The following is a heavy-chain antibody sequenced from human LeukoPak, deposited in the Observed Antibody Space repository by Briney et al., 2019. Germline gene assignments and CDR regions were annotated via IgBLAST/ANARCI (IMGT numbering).Heavy chain of an antibody. D-gene: IGHD3-3*01. J-gene: IGHJ4*02. V-gene: IGHV3-23*01. CDR2: ISGSGGST. CDR1: GFTFSSYA. Sequence: PGGSLRLSCAASGFTFSSYAMSWVRQAPGKGLVWVSAISGSGGSTYYADSVKGRFTISRDNSKNTLYLQMNSLRAEDTAVYYCAKEPTTTDFWSGYSYYFDYWGQGTLVTVSS. CDR3: AKEPTTTDFWSGYSYYFDY.